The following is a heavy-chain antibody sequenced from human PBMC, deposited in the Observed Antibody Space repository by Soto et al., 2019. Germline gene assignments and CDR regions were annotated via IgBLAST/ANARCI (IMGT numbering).Heavy chain of an antibody. D-gene: IGHD3-3*01. J-gene: IGHJ6*02. Sequence: QVQLVESGGGVVQPGKSLRLSCAASGFTFSNYGMNWVRQAPGKGLEWVAVISSDGCNRYYGDSVKGRFTISRDDSKNTLYLQMNSLRGEDTALYYCAKAYFDFWSGSHYYQYGMDVWGQGTTVAFSS. V-gene: IGHV3-30*18. CDR2: ISSDGCNR. CDR1: GFTFSNYG. CDR3: AKAYFDFWSGSHYYQYGMDV.